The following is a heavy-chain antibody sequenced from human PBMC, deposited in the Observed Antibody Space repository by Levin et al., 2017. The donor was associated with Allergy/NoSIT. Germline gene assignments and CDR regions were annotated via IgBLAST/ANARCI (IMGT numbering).Heavy chain of an antibody. CDR1: GFTFSSYS. CDR2: LSILSLPL. Sequence: GLSLRLSCAASGFTFSSYSMNWVRQAPGRGLEWFASLSILSLPLSSADSLKGRFTISRDNAKHSLYLQINSLRAEDTAVYYCARDKLDSSGNFPDYWGQGTLVTVSS. J-gene: IGHJ4*02. D-gene: IGHD3-22*01. V-gene: IGHV3-21*01. CDR3: ARDKLDSSGNFPDY.